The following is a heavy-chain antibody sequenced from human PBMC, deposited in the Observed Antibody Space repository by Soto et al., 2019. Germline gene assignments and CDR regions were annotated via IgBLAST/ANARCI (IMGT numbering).Heavy chain of an antibody. J-gene: IGHJ6*03. CDR3: ARSYSSSCRRCYMDV. CDR1: GGSISSYY. Sequence: SETLSLTCTVSGGSISSYYWSWIRQPPGKGLEWIGYIYYSGSTNYNPSLKSRVAISVDTSKNQFSLKLSSVTAADTAVYYCARSYSSSCRRCYMDVWGKGTTVTVSS. D-gene: IGHD6-13*01. V-gene: IGHV4-59*01. CDR2: IYYSGST.